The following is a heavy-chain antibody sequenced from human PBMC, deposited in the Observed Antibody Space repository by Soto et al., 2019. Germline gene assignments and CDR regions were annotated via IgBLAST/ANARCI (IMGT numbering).Heavy chain of an antibody. CDR2: ISWNSGSI. CDR1: GFTFDDYA. J-gene: IGHJ1*01. CDR3: AKDGGAATAEYFQH. V-gene: IGHV3-9*01. Sequence: VQLVESGGGLVQPGRSLRLSCAASGFTFDDYAMHWVRQAPGKGLEWVSGISWNSGSIGYADSVKGRFTISRDNAKNSLYLQMNSLRAEDTALYYCAKDGGAATAEYFQHWGQGTLVTVSS. D-gene: IGHD2-15*01.